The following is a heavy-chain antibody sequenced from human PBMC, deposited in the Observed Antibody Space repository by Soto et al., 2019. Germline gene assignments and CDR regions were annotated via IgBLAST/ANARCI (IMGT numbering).Heavy chain of an antibody. Sequence: ASETLSLTCTVSGGSISSGGYYWSWIRQHPGKGLEWIGYIYYSGSTYYNPSLKSRVTISVDTSKNQFSLKLSSVTAADTAVYYCARGYYDLWSGYFRHYYYGMDVWGQGTTVTVS. CDR2: IYYSGST. CDR3: ARGYYDLWSGYFRHYYYGMDV. J-gene: IGHJ6*02. V-gene: IGHV4-31*03. CDR1: GGSISSGGYY. D-gene: IGHD3-3*01.